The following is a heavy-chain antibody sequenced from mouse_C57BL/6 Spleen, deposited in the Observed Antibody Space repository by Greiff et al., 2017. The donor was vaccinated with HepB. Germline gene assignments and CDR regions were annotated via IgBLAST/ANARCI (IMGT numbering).Heavy chain of an antibody. Sequence: EVKLQESGPGLVKPSQSLSLTCSVTGYSITSGYYWNWIRQFPGNKLEWMGYISYDGSNNYNPSLKNRISITRDTSKNQFFLKLNSVTTEDTATYYCASTAQAWFAYWGQGTLVTVSA. CDR2: ISYDGSN. CDR3: ASTAQAWFAY. V-gene: IGHV3-6*01. J-gene: IGHJ3*01. D-gene: IGHD3-2*02. CDR1: GYSITSGYY.